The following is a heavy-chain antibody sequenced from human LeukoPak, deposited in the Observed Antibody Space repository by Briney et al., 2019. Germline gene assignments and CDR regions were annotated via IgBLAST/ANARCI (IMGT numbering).Heavy chain of an antibody. J-gene: IGHJ4*02. CDR1: GFTFSTYG. D-gene: IGHD6-13*01. CDR3: AKDRGIAAAAEYFDY. CDR2: ISGSGGST. Sequence: GGSLRLSCAASGFTFSTYGMHWVRQAPGKGLEWVSAISGSGGSTYYADSVKGRFTISRDNSKNTLYLQMNSLRAEDTAVYYCAKDRGIAAAAEYFDYWGQGTLVTVSS. V-gene: IGHV3-23*01.